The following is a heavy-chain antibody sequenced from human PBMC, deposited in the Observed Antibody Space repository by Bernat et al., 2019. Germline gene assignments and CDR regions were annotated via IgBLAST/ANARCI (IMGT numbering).Heavy chain of an antibody. J-gene: IGHJ3*02. CDR2: IKSKTDGGTT. CDR3: TTDGTAPDETGAFDI. CDR1: GFTFSNAW. Sequence: EVQLVESGGGLVKPGVSLRLSCAASGFTFSNAWMSWVRQAPGKGLEWVGHIKSKTDGGTTDYAAPVKGRFTISRDDSKNTLYLQMNSLKTEDTAVYYCTTDGTAPDETGAFDIWGQGTMVTVSS. D-gene: IGHD5-18*01. V-gene: IGHV3-15*01.